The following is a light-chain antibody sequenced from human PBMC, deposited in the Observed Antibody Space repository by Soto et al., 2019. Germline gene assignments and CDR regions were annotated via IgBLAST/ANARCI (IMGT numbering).Light chain of an antibody. J-gene: IGKJ4*01. CDR1: QPISNY. CDR2: SAS. CDR3: LQLNRYPLT. V-gene: IGKV1-9*01. Sequence: DIQLTQSPSFLSASVGDRVTITCRASQPISNYLAWYQQKPWKAPELLINSASTLQSGVPSRFSGSGGGSWTEFSLTIRALQPDDFATYYCLQLNRYPLTFGGGTKVDIK.